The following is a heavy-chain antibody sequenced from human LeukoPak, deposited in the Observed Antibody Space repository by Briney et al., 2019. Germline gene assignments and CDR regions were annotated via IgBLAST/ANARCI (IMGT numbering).Heavy chain of an antibody. Sequence: PGGPLRLSCAASGFTFSSYGMHWVRQAPGKGLEWVAFIRYDGSNKYYADSVKGRFTISRDNSKNTLFLQMNSLRAEETAVYYCAKHKVNDYGDYSPFDYWGQGTLVTVSS. J-gene: IGHJ4*02. D-gene: IGHD4-17*01. CDR3: AKHKVNDYGDYSPFDY. CDR1: GFTFSSYG. V-gene: IGHV3-30*02. CDR2: IRYDGSNK.